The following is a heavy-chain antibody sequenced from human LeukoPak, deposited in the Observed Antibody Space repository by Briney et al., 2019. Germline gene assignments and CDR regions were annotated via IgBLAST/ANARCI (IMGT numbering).Heavy chain of an antibody. CDR3: ARVLLGRRVKSLVDYYYYGMDV. CDR2: IYHSGST. Sequence: SETLSLTCTVSGGSISSYYWSWIRQPPGKGLAWIGYIYHSGSTYYNPSLKSRVTISVDRSKNQFSLKLSSVTAADTAVYYCARVLLGRRVKSLVDYYYYGMDVWGQGTTVTVSS. D-gene: IGHD6-19*01. V-gene: IGHV4-59*12. CDR1: GGSISSYY. J-gene: IGHJ6*02.